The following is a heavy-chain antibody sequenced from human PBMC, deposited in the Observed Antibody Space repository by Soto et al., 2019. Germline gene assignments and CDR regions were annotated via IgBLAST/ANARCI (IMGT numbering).Heavy chain of an antibody. V-gene: IGHV3-30*14. Sequence: QVQLVESGGGVVQPGRSLRLSCAASGFTFSSYAMHWVRRAPGKGLAWVSDISHDGKNEFHADSVKGRFTVSRDNAKHIVYLQMDGRRTADTALFYCGRLDEFSGGWSWGQGTEVTVSS. CDR3: GRLDEFSGGWS. CDR1: GFTFSSYA. CDR2: ISHDGKNE. D-gene: IGHD6-19*01. J-gene: IGHJ4*02.